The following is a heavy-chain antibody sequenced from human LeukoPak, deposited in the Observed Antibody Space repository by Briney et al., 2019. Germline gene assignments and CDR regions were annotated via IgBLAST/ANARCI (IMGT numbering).Heavy chain of an antibody. CDR1: GFTFDDYT. J-gene: IGHJ3*02. Sequence: PGRSLRPSRAASGFTFDDYTMHWVRQAPGKGLEWVSLISWDGGSTYYADSVKGRFTISRDNSKNSLYLQMNSLRTEDTALYYCAKDNRGGAFGIWGQGTMVTVSS. CDR3: AKDNRGGAFGI. V-gene: IGHV3-43*01. D-gene: IGHD1-14*01. CDR2: ISWDGGST.